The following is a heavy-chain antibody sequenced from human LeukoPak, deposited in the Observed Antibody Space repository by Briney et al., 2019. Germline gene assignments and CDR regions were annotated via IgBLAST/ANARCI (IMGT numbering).Heavy chain of an antibody. CDR2: IKSNTDGGTT. J-gene: IGHJ4*02. CDR3: VTLSIATRRADY. V-gene: IGHV3-15*01. Sequence: PGGSLRLSCAASGFTFNNAWMTWVRQAPGKGLEWVGRIKSNTDGGTTDYAAPVKGRFTISRDDSENTLYLQMDSLKTEDTAVYYCVTLSIATRRADYWGQGTLVTVSS. D-gene: IGHD6-6*01. CDR1: GFTFNNAW.